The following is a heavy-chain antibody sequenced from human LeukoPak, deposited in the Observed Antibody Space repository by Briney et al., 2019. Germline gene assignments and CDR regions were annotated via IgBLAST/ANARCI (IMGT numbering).Heavy chain of an antibody. CDR2: INPSGGST. J-gene: IGHJ5*02. D-gene: IGHD5-18*01. Sequence: ASVKVSCKASGYTFTSYYMHWVRQAPGQGLEWMGIINPSGGSTSYAQKFQGRVTMTRDTSTSTVYMELSSLRSEDTAVYYRAREHTAMAPVRWFDPWGQGTLVTVSS. CDR1: GYTFTSYY. V-gene: IGHV1-46*01. CDR3: AREHTAMAPVRWFDP.